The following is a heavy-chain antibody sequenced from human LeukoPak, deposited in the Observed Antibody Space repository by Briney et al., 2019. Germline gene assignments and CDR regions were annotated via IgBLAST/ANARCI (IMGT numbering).Heavy chain of an antibody. D-gene: IGHD2-2*01. Sequence: ASVKVSCKASGYTFTDYYMHWVRQAPGQGFEWMGWVNPNDGDTNYAQKFQGRVTMTRDTSISTAHMEVSRLRSDDTAVYYCARANFLYCSSATCLFDYWGQGTLVTVSS. CDR3: ARANFLYCSSATCLFDY. CDR2: VNPNDGDT. V-gene: IGHV1-2*02. CDR1: GYTFTDYY. J-gene: IGHJ4*02.